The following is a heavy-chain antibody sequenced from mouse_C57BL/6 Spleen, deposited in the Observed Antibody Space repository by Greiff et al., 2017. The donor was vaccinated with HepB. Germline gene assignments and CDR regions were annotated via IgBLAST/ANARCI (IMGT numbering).Heavy chain of an antibody. D-gene: IGHD1-1*01. CDR3: AEETTVVAGDFDY. J-gene: IGHJ2*01. Sequence: QVQLQQSGAELVKPGASVKISCKASGYTFTDYYINWVKQRPGQGLEWIGKIGPGSGSTYYNEKFKGKATLTADKSSSTAYMQPSSLTSEDSAVYFCAEETTVVAGDFDYWGQGTTLTVSS. CDR1: GYTFTDYY. CDR2: IGPGSGST. V-gene: IGHV1-77*01.